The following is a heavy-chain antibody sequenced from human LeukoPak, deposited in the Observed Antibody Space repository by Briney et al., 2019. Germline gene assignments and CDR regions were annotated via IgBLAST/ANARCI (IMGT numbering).Heavy chain of an antibody. CDR2: ISNSGSTI. Sequence: PGGSLRLSCAASGFTFSDYYMSWIRQAPGKGLEWVSYISNSGSTIYYADSVKGRFTISRDNAKNSLYLQMNSLRAEDTAVYCCPWYCSSTSWYCYYYGMDVWGQGTTVTVSS. CDR1: GFTFSDYY. J-gene: IGHJ6*02. V-gene: IGHV3-11*01. D-gene: IGHD2-2*01. CDR3: PWYCSSTSWYCYYYGMDV.